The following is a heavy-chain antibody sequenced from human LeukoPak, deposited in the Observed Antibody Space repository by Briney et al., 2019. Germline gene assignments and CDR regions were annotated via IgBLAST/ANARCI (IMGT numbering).Heavy chain of an antibody. CDR1: GVSFSGYY. CDR3: ARAPYGSGTLRSRNSFDP. CDR2: INHSGST. J-gene: IGHJ5*02. D-gene: IGHD3-10*01. V-gene: IGHV4-34*01. Sequence: SETLSLTCAVYGVSFSGYYWSWIRQPPGKGLEWIGEINHSGSTNYNPSRKSRVTISVDTSKNQSSLKLSSVTAADTAVYYCARAPYGSGTLRSRNSFDPWGQGTLVTVSS.